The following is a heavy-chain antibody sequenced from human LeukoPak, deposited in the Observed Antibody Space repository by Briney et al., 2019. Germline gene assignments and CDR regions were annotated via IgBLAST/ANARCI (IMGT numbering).Heavy chain of an antibody. CDR2: IYYSGSTNT. V-gene: IGHV4-59*01. CDR3: ARGYCSGGSCSLLDY. CDR1: GGSISTYY. Sequence: SETLFLTCSVSGGSISTYYWSWIRQPPGKGLEWIGYIYYSGSTNTNYNPSLKSRVNISVDTSKNQFSLKLSSVTAADTAVYYCARGYCSGGSCSLLDYWGQGTLVTVSS. D-gene: IGHD2-15*01. J-gene: IGHJ4*02.